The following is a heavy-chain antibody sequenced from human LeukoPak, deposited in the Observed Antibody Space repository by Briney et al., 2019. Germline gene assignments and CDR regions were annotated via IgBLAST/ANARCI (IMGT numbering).Heavy chain of an antibody. CDR2: ISTSGST. V-gene: IGHV4-4*07. CDR1: GDSVSTYY. CDR3: AREATAVGATII. Sequence: PSETLSLTCTVSGDSVSTYYWSWIRQSAGQGLEWIGHISTSGSTTYNPSLKSRVSMSVDTSKNQFSLKLSSVTAAVTAVYYCAREATAVGATIIWGQGALVTVSS. J-gene: IGHJ4*02. D-gene: IGHD1-26*01.